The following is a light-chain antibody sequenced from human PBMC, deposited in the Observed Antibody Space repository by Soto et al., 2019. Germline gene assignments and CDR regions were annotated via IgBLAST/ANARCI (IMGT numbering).Light chain of an antibody. V-gene: IGKV1-39*01. CDR3: QQCYRGWT. Sequence: DIEMIQYRSTMSASVGDRVTITCRASQIISCYLRWYQQKPEKAPKLLIYAASSLQSVVPSRFSGSGAGTEFTISITSLQPEDFGTYCYQQCYRGWTFGQGTKVDIK. J-gene: IGKJ1*01. CDR1: QIISCY. CDR2: AAS.